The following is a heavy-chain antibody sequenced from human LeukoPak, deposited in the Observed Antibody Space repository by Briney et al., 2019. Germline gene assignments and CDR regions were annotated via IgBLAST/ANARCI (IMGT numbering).Heavy chain of an antibody. J-gene: IGHJ6*03. CDR3: AREFRCSSTSCSSYYYYMDV. Sequence: SETLSLTCTVSGGSISSSSYYWGWIRQPPGKGLEWIGSIYYSGSTYYNPSLKSRVTISVDTSKNQFSLKLSSVTAADTAVYYCAREFRCSSTSCSSYYYYMDVWGKGTTVTISS. CDR1: GGSISSSSYY. D-gene: IGHD2-2*01. V-gene: IGHV4-39*02. CDR2: IYYSGST.